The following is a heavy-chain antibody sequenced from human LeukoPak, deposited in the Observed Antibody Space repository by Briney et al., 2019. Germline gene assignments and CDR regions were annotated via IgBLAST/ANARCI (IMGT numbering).Heavy chain of an antibody. CDR1: GLIFSSYG. D-gene: IGHD2-2*01. CDR2: ISVGSTYI. Sequence: EAGGSLRLSCAVSGLIFSSYGMTWVRQAPGKGLEWVSSISVGSTYIYYADSVKGRFTISRDNGKNSLYLQMNSLRAEDTAVYYCARVLIAPAAIDYWGQGTLVTVSS. CDR3: ARVLIAPAAIDY. V-gene: IGHV3-21*06. J-gene: IGHJ4*02.